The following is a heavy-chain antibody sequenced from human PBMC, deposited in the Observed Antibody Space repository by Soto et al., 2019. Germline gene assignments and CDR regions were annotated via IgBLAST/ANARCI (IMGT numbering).Heavy chain of an antibody. Sequence: EVQRVESGGGLVQPGGSLRLSCSASGFTFSSYSMNWVRQAPGKGLEWVAYISSSSSTIYYADSVKGRFTISRDNAKNSLYLQMHSLRVEDTAVYYGARDEGSSWYYRFDYWGQGTLVTVSS. CDR3: ARDEGSSWYYRFDY. J-gene: IGHJ4*02. CDR2: ISSSSSTI. D-gene: IGHD6-13*01. CDR1: GFTFSSYS. V-gene: IGHV3-48*01.